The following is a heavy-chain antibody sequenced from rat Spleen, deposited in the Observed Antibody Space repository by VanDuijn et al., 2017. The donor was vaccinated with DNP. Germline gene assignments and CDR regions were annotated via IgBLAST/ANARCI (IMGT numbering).Heavy chain of an antibody. D-gene: IGHD3-8*01. V-gene: IGHV5-31*01. Sequence: EVQLVESGGGPVQPGRSLKLSCLASGFIFSNHWMTWTRQAPGKGLEWLASITKTGVSTYYSDSVKGRFRISRDNAKSTLYLQVNSLRSEDTATYYCTSNPHIRTAAPFDYWGQGVMVTVSS. J-gene: IGHJ2*01. CDR1: GFIFSNHW. CDR3: TSNPHIRTAAPFDY. CDR2: ITKTGVST.